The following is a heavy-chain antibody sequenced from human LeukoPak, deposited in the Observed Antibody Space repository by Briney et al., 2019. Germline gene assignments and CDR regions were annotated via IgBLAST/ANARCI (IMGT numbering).Heavy chain of an antibody. CDR3: ATALGGGVATIRY. Sequence: ASVKVSCKVSGYTLTELSMHWVRQAPGKGLEWMGGFDPEDGETIYAQKFQGRVTMTEDTSTDTAYMEMSSLRSEDTAVYYCATALGGGVATIRYWGQGTLVTVSS. CDR1: GYTLTELS. J-gene: IGHJ4*02. V-gene: IGHV1-24*01. CDR2: FDPEDGET. D-gene: IGHD5-12*01.